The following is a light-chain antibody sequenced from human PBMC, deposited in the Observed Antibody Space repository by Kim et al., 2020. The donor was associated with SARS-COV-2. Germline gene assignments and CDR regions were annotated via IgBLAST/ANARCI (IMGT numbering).Light chain of an antibody. V-gene: IGKV3-20*01. CDR3: QQYGGSPLT. CDR2: DAS. Sequence: PGERATPSCRASQSVGSSYLAWYQQKPGQAPRLLIYDASNRATDIPDRFSGSGSGTDFTLTIARLEPEDYAVYFCQQYGGSPLTFGGGTKVDIK. CDR1: QSVGSSY. J-gene: IGKJ4*01.